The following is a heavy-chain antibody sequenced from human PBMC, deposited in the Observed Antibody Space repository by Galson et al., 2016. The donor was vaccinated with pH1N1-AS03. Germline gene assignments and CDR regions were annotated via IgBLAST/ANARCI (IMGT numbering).Heavy chain of an antibody. J-gene: IGHJ4*02. Sequence: SLRLSCAASAFPLRNYALRWVRQAPGKGLEWVSTLGSGGDTHYADSAKGRFTISRDKSKNTMYLQMNSLRAEDTAIYYCTQGEGGGPDDDWGQGTLVTVSS. CDR3: TQGEGGGPDDD. CDR1: AFPLRNYA. V-gene: IGHV3-23*01. CDR2: LGSGGDT. D-gene: IGHD3-16*01.